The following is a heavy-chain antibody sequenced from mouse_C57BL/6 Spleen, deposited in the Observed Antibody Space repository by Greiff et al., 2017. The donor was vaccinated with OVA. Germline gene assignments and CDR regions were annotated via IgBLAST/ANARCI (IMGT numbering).Heavy chain of an antibody. D-gene: IGHD1-1*01. CDR2: IDPANGNT. Sequence: VQLQQSVAELVRPGASVKLSCTASGFNINNTYMHWVKPRPEQGLEWIGRIDPANGNTKYAPKFQGQANITEATSSNTAHLQLSILTSQDTSIYDSVGGYGSSYCSMDDWGQGTSVTVSS. J-gene: IGHJ4*01. CDR1: GFNINNTY. V-gene: IGHV14-3*01. CDR3: VGGYGSSYCSMDD.